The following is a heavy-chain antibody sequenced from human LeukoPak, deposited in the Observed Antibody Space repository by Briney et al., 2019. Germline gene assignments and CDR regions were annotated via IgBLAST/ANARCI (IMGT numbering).Heavy chain of an antibody. Sequence: GGTLRLSCAASGFTFSSYGMHWVRQAPGKGLEWVAFIRYDGSNKYYADSVKGRFTISRDNSKNTLYLQMNSLRAEDTAVYYCAKDFCSTSCYWFDPWGQGTLVTVSS. D-gene: IGHD2-2*01. CDR2: IRYDGSNK. CDR3: AKDFCSTSCYWFDP. CDR1: GFTFSSYG. J-gene: IGHJ5*02. V-gene: IGHV3-30*02.